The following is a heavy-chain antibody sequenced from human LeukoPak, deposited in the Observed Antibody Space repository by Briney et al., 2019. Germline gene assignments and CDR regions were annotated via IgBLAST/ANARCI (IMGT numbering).Heavy chain of an antibody. CDR2: IYPGDADT. Sequence: GESLKISCKGSGYRFTSYWIGWVRQMPGKGLEWMGIIYPGDADTRYNPSFQGQVTISADKSFSTAYLQWSSLEASDTAMYYCARRGIAVAGTPAEYFQHWGQGTLVIVSS. CDR3: ARRGIAVAGTPAEYFQH. CDR1: GYRFTSYW. D-gene: IGHD6-19*01. V-gene: IGHV5-51*01. J-gene: IGHJ1*01.